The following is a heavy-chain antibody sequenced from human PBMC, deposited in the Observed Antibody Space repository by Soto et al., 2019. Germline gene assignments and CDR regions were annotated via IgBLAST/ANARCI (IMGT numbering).Heavy chain of an antibody. D-gene: IGHD3-16*01. CDR2: ISYDGSNK. CDR1: GFTFSSYA. CDR3: ARVMITFGLGMDV. V-gene: IGHV3-30-3*01. J-gene: IGHJ6*02. Sequence: PGGSLRLSCAASGFTFSSYAMHWVRQAPGKGQEWVAVISYDGSNKYYADSVKGRFTISRDNAKNSLYLQMNSLRAEDTAVYYCARVMITFGLGMDVWGQGTTVTVSS.